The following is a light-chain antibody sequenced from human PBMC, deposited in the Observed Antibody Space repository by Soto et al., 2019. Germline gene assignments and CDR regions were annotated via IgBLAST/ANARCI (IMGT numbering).Light chain of an antibody. CDR1: SIGSKS. Sequence: SYELAQPPSVSVAAGQTAKITCGGNSIGSKSVHWYQQKAGQAPVLVVHDDSDRPSGIPERFSGSNSANTATLTISRVEAGDEADYYCQVWESSSDQVVFAGGTKVTVL. CDR2: DDS. CDR3: QVWESSSDQVV. V-gene: IGLV3-21*02. J-gene: IGLJ2*01.